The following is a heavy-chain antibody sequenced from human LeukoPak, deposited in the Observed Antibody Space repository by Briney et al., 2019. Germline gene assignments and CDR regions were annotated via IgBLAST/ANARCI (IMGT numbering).Heavy chain of an antibody. CDR2: INHSGRT. V-gene: IGHV4-34*01. J-gene: IGHJ4*02. D-gene: IGHD5-18*01. Sequence: SETLSLTCAVYGGSFSGYYWNWFRQPPGKGLGWIGEINHSGRTNYSPSLKNRATISLDTSKTQLSLKVTSVTAADTAVYYCARVGYSYGRKTDYWGQGTLVTVSS. CDR3: ARVGYSYGRKTDY. CDR1: GGSFSGYY.